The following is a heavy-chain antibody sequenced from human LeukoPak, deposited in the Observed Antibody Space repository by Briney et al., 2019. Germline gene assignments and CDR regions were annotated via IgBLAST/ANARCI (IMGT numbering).Heavy chain of an antibody. CDR3: ARTLFLRYGEDGMDV. J-gene: IGHJ6*02. V-gene: IGHV1-2*02. CDR1: GYTFTGYY. CDR2: INPNTGDT. Sequence: ASVKVSCKASGYTFTGYYMHWVRQAPGQGLEWMGWINPNTGDTNYAQKSQGRVTMTRDTSTSTVYMELSSLRSEDTAVYYCARTLFLRYGEDGMDVWGQGTTVTVFS. D-gene: IGHD4-17*01.